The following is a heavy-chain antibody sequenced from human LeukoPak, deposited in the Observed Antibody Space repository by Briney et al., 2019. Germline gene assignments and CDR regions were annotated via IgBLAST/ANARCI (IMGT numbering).Heavy chain of an antibody. CDR2: IRYDGSNK. J-gene: IGHJ4*02. CDR1: GFTFSSYG. V-gene: IGHV3-30*02. Sequence: GGSLRLSCAASGFTFSSYGMHWVRQAPGKGLEWVAFIRYDGSNKYYADSVKGRFTISRDNSKNTLYLQMNSLRAEDTAVYYCAKASLRYDFWSGYYTGWYFDYWGQGTLVTVSS. D-gene: IGHD3-3*01. CDR3: AKASLRYDFWSGYYTGWYFDY.